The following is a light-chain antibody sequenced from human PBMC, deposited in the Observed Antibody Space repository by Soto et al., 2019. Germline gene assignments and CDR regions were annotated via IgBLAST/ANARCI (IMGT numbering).Light chain of an antibody. CDR2: LNSDGSH. V-gene: IGLV4-69*01. CDR3: QTWGTGIQV. Sequence: QLVLTRSPSASASLGASVKLTCTLSSGHSSYAITWHQQQPEKGPRYLMNLNSDGSHTKGDGIPDRFSGSTSGAERYLTISSLQSEDEADYYCQTWGTGIQVFGGGTKVTVL. CDR1: SGHSSYA. J-gene: IGLJ3*02.